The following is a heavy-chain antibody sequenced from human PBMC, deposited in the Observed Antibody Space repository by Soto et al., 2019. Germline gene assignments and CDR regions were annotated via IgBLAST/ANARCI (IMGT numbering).Heavy chain of an antibody. CDR2: IKSKTDGGTT. D-gene: IGHD3-3*01. Sequence: EVQLVESGGGLVKPGGSLRLSCAASGFTFSNAWMSWVRQAPGKGLEWVGRIKSKTDGGTTDYAAPVKGRFTISRDDSKNTLYLQMNSLKTEDTAVYYCTTGSPMPLITIFGVVTQDYWGQGTLVTVSS. J-gene: IGHJ4*02. V-gene: IGHV3-15*01. CDR1: GFTFSNAW. CDR3: TTGSPMPLITIFGVVTQDY.